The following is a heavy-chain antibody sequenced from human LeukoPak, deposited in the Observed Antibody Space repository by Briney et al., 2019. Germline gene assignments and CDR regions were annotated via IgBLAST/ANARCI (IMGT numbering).Heavy chain of an antibody. V-gene: IGHV3-33*01. CDR3: ARSRVVTPLDY. CDR1: GFTFGTYG. CDR2: TWYDGSDN. D-gene: IGHD2-21*02. J-gene: IGHJ4*02. Sequence: GGSLRLSCAASGFTFGTYGMHWVRQAPGKGLDWVAVTWYDGSDNYYAASVRGRFTISRDNSKSTVYLQMNSLRVEDTAVYYCARSRVVTPLDYWGRGTLVTVSS.